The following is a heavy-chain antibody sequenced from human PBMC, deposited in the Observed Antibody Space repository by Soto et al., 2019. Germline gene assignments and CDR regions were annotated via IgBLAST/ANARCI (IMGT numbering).Heavy chain of an antibody. CDR2: ISYDGSNK. Sequence: QVQLVESGGGVVQPGRSLRLSCAASGFTFSSYGMHWVRQAPGKGLEWVAVISYDGSNKYYADSVKGRFTISRDNSENTLYLQMNSLRAEDTAVYYCAKDYYGSGSYFWIDYWGQGTLVTVSS. CDR1: GFTFSSYG. V-gene: IGHV3-30*18. D-gene: IGHD3-10*01. J-gene: IGHJ4*02. CDR3: AKDYYGSGSYFWIDY.